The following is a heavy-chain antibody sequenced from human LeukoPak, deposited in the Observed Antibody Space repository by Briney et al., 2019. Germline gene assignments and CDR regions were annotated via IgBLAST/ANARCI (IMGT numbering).Heavy chain of an antibody. CDR2: ISAYNGNT. CDR1: GYTFTSYG. D-gene: IGHD1-26*01. CDR3: ARVWELLYGDAFDI. J-gene: IGHJ3*02. V-gene: IGHV1-18*01. Sequence: GASVTVSFXAXGYTFTSYGISWVRQAPGQGLEWMGWISAYNGNTNYAQKLQGRVTMTTDTSTSTAYMELRSLRSDDTAVYYCARVWELLYGDAFDIWGQGTXVTVSS.